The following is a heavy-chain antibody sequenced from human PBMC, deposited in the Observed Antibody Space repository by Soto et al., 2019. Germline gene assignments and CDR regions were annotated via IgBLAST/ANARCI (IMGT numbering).Heavy chain of an antibody. V-gene: IGHV1-24*01. J-gene: IGHJ4*02. D-gene: IGHD3-22*01. CDR1: GYTLTGLS. CDR3: ATAQRFYYDSSGYQTPFYY. CDR2: FDPEDGET. Sequence: ASVKVSCKVSGYTLTGLSMHWVRQAPGKGLEWMGGFDPEDGETIYAQKFQGRVTMTEDTSTDTAYMELSSLRSEDAAVYYCATAQRFYYDSSGYQTPFYYWGKGTLVTVSS.